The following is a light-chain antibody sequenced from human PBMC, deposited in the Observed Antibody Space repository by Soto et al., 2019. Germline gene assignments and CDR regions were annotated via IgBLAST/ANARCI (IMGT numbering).Light chain of an antibody. Sequence: EVLMTQSPATLSVSPGERATLSCRASQSVSSDLAWYQQKPGQAPRILIYAASSRATGVPDRFSGSGSGTDYSLTISRLEPEDFAVYYCQQYDTSPRTFGQGTKADI. J-gene: IGKJ1*01. CDR1: QSVSSD. CDR2: AAS. CDR3: QQYDTSPRT. V-gene: IGKV3D-15*01.